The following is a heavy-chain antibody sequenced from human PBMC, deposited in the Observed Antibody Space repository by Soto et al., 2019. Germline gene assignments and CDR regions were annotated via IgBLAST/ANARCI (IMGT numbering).Heavy chain of an antibody. J-gene: IGHJ2*01. D-gene: IGHD1-1*01. Sequence: EVQLLESGGGLVQPGGSLRLSCAASGFTFSAYAMGWVRQAPGKGLEWVSTIHGGGGATHYAGSVKGRFTISRDDSKNTLYAQMISLRAEDTAVYYCAKFEGHPLEYWYLDFWGRGTLVTVSS. CDR2: IHGGGGAT. CDR1: GFTFSAYA. CDR3: AKFEGHPLEYWYLDF. V-gene: IGHV3-23*01.